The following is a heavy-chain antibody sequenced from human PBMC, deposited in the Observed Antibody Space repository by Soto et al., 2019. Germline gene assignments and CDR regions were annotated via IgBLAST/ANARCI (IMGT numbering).Heavy chain of an antibody. CDR2: ISAYNGNT. CDR1: GYTFTSYG. CDR3: ARDDGTIFGVVTYYYYGMDV. Sequence: GASVKVSCKASGYTFTSYGISCVRQAPGQGLEWMGWISAYNGNTNYAQKLQGRVTMTTDTSTSTAYMELRSLRSDDTAVYYCARDDGTIFGVVTYYYYGMDVWGQGTTVTVSS. J-gene: IGHJ6*02. D-gene: IGHD3-3*01. V-gene: IGHV1-18*01.